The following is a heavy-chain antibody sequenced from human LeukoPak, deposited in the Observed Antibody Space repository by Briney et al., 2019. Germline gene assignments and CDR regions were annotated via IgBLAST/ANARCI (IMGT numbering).Heavy chain of an antibody. D-gene: IGHD6-13*01. CDR1: GYRFTSYG. CDR2: IIPIFGTA. J-gene: IGHJ4*02. V-gene: IGHV1-69*13. CDR3: ARVRSIAAAGTGPYYFDY. Sequence: SVKVSCKASGYRFTSYGISWVRQAPGQGLEWMGGIIPIFGTANYAQKFQGRVTITADESTSTAYMELSSLRSEDTAVYYCARVRSIAAAGTGPYYFDYWGQGTLVTVSS.